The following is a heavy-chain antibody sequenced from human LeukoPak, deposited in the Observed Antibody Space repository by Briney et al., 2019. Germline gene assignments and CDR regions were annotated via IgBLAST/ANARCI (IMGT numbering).Heavy chain of an antibody. D-gene: IGHD6-13*01. CDR1: GFTFSSYA. CDR3: AREPSGAAAGGNSFDY. Sequence: GGSLRLSCSASGFTFSSYAMHWVRQAPGKGLEYVSAISSNGGSTYYADSVKGRFTISRDNSKNTLYLQMSSLRAEDTAVYYCAREPSGAAAGGNSFDYWGQGTLVIVSS. CDR2: ISSNGGST. J-gene: IGHJ4*02. V-gene: IGHV3-64D*09.